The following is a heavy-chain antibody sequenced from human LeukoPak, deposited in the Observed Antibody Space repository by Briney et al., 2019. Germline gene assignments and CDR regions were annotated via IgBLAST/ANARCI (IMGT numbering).Heavy chain of an antibody. D-gene: IGHD3-22*01. J-gene: IGHJ4*02. CDR1: GGSISSDC. CDR3: ARGDYDSSGYYI. V-gene: IGHV4-4*07. Sequence: EAMSLTSTFSGGSISSDCGRWVGQAAGKGLEWIGRIYTSGSTNYNPSLKSRVTISVDPSKNQFSLKLSSVTAADTAVYYCARGDYDSSGYYIWGQGTLVTVSS. CDR2: IYTSGST.